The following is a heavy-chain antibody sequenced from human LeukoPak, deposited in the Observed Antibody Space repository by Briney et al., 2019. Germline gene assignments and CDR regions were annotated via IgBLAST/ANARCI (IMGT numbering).Heavy chain of an antibody. J-gene: IGHJ4*02. CDR1: GGSISSSNW. Sequence: SETLSLTCAVSGGSISSSNWWSWVRQPPGKGLEWIGEIYYSGSTYYNPSLKSRVTISVDTSKNQFSLKLSSVTAADTAVYYCARHGAYYTFDYWGQGTLVTVSS. CDR3: ARHGAYYTFDY. CDR2: IYYSGST. V-gene: IGHV4-4*02. D-gene: IGHD1-26*01.